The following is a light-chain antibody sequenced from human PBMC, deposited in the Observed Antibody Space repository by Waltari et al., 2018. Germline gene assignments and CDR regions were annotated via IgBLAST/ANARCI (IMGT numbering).Light chain of an antibody. CDR2: GAS. J-gene: IGKJ1*01. CDR3: QHYVRLPVT. CDR1: QSVGGS. Sequence: DIVLTQSPGTLSLSPGERAPLTCWASQSVGGSLAWYQQKPGQAPRLLIYGASSRATGIPDRFSGSGSGTVFSLSISRLEPEDFAVYYCQHYVRLPVTFGQGTKVEIK. V-gene: IGKV3-20*01.